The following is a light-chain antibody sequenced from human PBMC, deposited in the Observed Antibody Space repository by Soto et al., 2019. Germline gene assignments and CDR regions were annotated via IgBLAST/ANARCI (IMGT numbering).Light chain of an antibody. J-gene: IGKJ2*01. CDR2: LGS. CDR3: MQALQSPLT. Sequence: IVMTQPPFSQPVTLGEPASISCRSSQSLLQSNGYNYLDWYLQKPGQSPHLLIYLGSNRASGVPDRFSGTGSGTDFTLKISRVEADDVGVYYCMQALQSPLTFGQGTKLDIK. V-gene: IGKV2-28*01. CDR1: QSLLQSNGYNY.